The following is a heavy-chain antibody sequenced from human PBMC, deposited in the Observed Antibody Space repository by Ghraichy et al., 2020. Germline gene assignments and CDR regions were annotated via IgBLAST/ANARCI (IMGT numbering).Heavy chain of an antibody. V-gene: IGHV4-4*07. CDR1: GGSIRSYY. D-gene: IGHD3-10*01. J-gene: IGHJ4*02. CDR2: IYTSRST. CDR3: AGDFYASGSYRYFDY. Sequence: SETLSLTCTVSGGSIRSYYCTWIRQPAGKGLEWIGLIYTSRSTNYSPSLQSRVAMSVDTSRNQLYLNLSSVTATDTAVYYCAGDFYASGSYRYFDYWCQGTVVTVSS.